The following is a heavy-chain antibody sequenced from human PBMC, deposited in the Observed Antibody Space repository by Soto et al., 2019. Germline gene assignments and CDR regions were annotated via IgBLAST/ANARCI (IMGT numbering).Heavy chain of an antibody. CDR3: ACGYSSSSEL. CDR1: GGTFGSYT. V-gene: IGHV1-69*08. Sequence: QVQVVQSGAEVKKPGSSVKVSCKASGGTFGSYTVNWVRQAPGQGLEWMGRIIPIVGTINYSQKFHGRVTITEETYTSKAYMEQTSLRSEDTAVYFCACGYSSSSELWGQGTLVTVSS. D-gene: IGHD6-6*01. CDR2: IIPIVGTI. J-gene: IGHJ4*02.